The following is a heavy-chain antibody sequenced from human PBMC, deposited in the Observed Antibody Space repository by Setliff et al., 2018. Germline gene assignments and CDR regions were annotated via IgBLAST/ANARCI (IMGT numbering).Heavy chain of an antibody. J-gene: IGHJ6*03. CDR3: AREKGNREAPELRGLYHYYMDV. Sequence: SETLSLTCTVSGGSISSYYWSWIRQPAGKGLEWIGRIYTSGSTNYNPSLKSRVTMSVDTSKNQFSLKLSSVTAADTAVYYCAREKGNREAPELRGLYHYYMDVWGKGTTVTVSS. D-gene: IGHD3-10*01. V-gene: IGHV4-4*07. CDR2: IYTSGST. CDR1: GGSISSYY.